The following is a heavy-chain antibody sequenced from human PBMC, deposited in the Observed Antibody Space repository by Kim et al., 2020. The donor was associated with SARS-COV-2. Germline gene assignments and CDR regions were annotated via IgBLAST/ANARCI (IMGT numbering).Heavy chain of an antibody. V-gene: IGHV1-18*01. J-gene: IGHJ6*01. CDR1: GYTFTTYG. Sequence: ASVKVSCKASGYTFTTYGIGWVRQAPGQGLEWMGWISAYNGDTYYAQKLQGRVTVTTDTSTSTAYMELRSLRSDDTAVYYCARNVKYTTASSYSYGMDVGARGPTVTVSS. D-gene: IGHD6-6*01. CDR3: ARNVKYTTASSYSYGMDV. CDR2: ISAYNGDT.